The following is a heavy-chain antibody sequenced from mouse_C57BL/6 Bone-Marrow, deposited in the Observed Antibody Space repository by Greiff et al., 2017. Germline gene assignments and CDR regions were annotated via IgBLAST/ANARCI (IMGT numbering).Heavy chain of an antibody. J-gene: IGHJ3*01. CDR2: IYPGSGST. CDR3: AGYDYDGGFAY. CDR1: GYTFTSYW. Sequence: VQLQQPGAELVKPGASVKMSCKASGYTFTSYWITWVKQRPGQGLEWIGDIYPGSGSTNYNEKFKSKAKLTVDTSSSTAYMQLSILTSEYSAVYYGAGYDYDGGFAYWGQGTLVTVSA. V-gene: IGHV1-55*01. D-gene: IGHD2-4*01.